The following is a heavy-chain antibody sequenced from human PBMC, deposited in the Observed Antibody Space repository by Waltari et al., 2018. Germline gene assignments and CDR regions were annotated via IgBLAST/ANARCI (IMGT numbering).Heavy chain of an antibody. D-gene: IGHD5-12*01. CDR2: VDPEDGET. CDR1: GYTITAYY. J-gene: IGHJ4*02. V-gene: IGHV1-69-2*01. CDR3: ARGVEEMATIIHFDY. Sequence: EGQTVQSGAEVKKPGATVKISCKGTGYTITAYYMPWVQKAPGKGLEWMGLVDPEDGETIYAEKFQGRVTITADTSTATAYMELSSLRSEDTAVYYCARGVEEMATIIHFDYWGQGTLVTVSS.